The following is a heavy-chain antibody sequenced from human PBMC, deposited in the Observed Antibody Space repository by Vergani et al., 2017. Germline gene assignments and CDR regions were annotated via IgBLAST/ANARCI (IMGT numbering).Heavy chain of an antibody. CDR2: ISSSSSYI. J-gene: IGHJ4*02. V-gene: IGHV3-21*01. CDR3: ASIVVVPAATPRFDY. CDR1: GGSISSSN. Sequence: VQLQESGPGLVKPSGTLSLTCAVSGGSISSSNWWSWVRQPPGKGLEWVSSISSSSSYIYYADSVKGRFTISRDNAKNSLYLQMNSLRAEDTAVYYCASIVVVPAATPRFDYWGQGTLVTVSS. D-gene: IGHD2-2*01.